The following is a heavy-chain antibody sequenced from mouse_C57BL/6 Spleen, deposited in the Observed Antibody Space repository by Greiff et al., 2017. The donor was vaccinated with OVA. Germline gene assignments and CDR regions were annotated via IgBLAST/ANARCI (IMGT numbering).Heavy chain of an antibody. CDR2: IHPNSGST. CDR3: ARRDYGLYAMDD. Sequence: VQLQQPGAELVKPGASVKLSCKASGYTFTSYWMHWVKQRPGQGLEWIGMIHPNSGSTNYNEKFKSKATLTVDKSSSTAYMQLSSLTSEDSAVYYCARRDYGLYAMDDWGQGTSVTVSS. J-gene: IGHJ4*01. V-gene: IGHV1-64*01. D-gene: IGHD1-2*01. CDR1: GYTFTSYW.